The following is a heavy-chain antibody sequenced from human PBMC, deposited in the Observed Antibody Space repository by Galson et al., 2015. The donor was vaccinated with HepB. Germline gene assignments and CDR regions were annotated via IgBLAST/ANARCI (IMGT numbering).Heavy chain of an antibody. Sequence: SVKVSCKASGYTFTSYGISWVRQAPGQGLEWMGWISAYNGNTNYAQKLQGRVTMTTDTSTSTAYMEPRSLRSDDTAVYYCARDPSYCSSTSCYLTLDYWGQGTLVTVSS. CDR2: ISAYNGNT. CDR3: ARDPSYCSSTSCYLTLDY. V-gene: IGHV1-18*01. CDR1: GYTFTSYG. D-gene: IGHD2-2*01. J-gene: IGHJ4*02.